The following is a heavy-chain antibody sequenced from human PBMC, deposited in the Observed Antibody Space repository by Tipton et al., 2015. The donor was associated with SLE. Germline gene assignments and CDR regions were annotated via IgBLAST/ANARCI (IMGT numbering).Heavy chain of an antibody. CDR3: ARDLKQVLPDYYAMDV. D-gene: IGHD4/OR15-4a*01. Sequence: GSLRLSCAASGFTFSTHSMNWVRQAPGKGLEWVSSISSSGTYIHYADSVSGRFTISRDNAKNSLFLQMNSLRAEDTALYYCARDLKQVLPDYYAMDVWGQGTTVTVSS. CDR1: GFTFSTHS. V-gene: IGHV3-21*01. J-gene: IGHJ6*02. CDR2: ISSSGTYI.